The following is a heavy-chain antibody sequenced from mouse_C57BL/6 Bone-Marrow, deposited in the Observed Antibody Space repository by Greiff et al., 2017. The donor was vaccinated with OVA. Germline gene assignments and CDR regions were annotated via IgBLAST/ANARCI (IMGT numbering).Heavy chain of an antibody. J-gene: IGHJ2*01. D-gene: IGHD1-1*01. CDR2: ISSGGGYI. Sequence: EVKLVESGEGLVKPGGSLKLSCAASGFTFSSYAMSWVRQTPEQRLEWVAYISSGGGYIYYAETVKGRFTISRDNARNTLYLQMSSLKSEDTAMYYCTTVTTVVAYYFDYWGQGTTLTVSS. CDR3: TTVTTVVAYYFDY. V-gene: IGHV5-9-1*02. CDR1: GFTFSSYA.